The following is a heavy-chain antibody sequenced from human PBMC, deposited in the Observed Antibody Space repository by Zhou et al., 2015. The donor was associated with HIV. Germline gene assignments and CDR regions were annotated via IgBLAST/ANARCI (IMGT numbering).Heavy chain of an antibody. D-gene: IGHD3-3*01. CDR3: ARKLEWPSYGMDV. Sequence: QVQLVQSGAEVKKPGSSVKVSCKASGGTFSNHGISWVRQAPGQGLEWMGGIVPFFGTANYAQKFQGRVTINADKSTSTAYMELSSLRSEDTAVYYCARKLEWPSYGMDVWGQGTTVTVSS. V-gene: IGHV1-69*06. CDR1: GGTFSNHG. CDR2: IVPFFGTA. J-gene: IGHJ6*02.